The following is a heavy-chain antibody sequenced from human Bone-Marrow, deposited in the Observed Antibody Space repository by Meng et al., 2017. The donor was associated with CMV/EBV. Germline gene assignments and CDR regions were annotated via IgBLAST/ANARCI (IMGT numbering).Heavy chain of an antibody. CDR2: INPSGGST. D-gene: IGHD2-2*01. V-gene: IGHV1-46*01. CDR3: ARDLEYCGSTSCYEDCFDP. Sequence: ASVKVSCKASGYTFTSYYMHWVRQAPGQGLEWMGIINPSGGSTSYAQKFQGRVTMTRDTSTSTVYMELSSLRSEDTAVYYCARDLEYCGSTSCYEDCFDPWGQGTLVTVSS. J-gene: IGHJ5*02. CDR1: GYTFTSYY.